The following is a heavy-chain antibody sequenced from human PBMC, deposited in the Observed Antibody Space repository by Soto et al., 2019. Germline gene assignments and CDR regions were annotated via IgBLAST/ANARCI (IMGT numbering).Heavy chain of an antibody. CDR1: GFTFSSYA. CDR2: ISGSGGST. CDR3: KRITMVRGVINPASAFDY. D-gene: IGHD3-10*01. J-gene: IGHJ4*02. Sequence: PGGSLRLSCAASGFTFSSYAMSWVRQAPGKGLEWVSAISGSGGSTYYADSVKGRFTISRDNSKNTLYLQMNSLRAEDTAVYYCKRITMVRGVINPASAFDYWGQGTLVTVSS. V-gene: IGHV3-23*01.